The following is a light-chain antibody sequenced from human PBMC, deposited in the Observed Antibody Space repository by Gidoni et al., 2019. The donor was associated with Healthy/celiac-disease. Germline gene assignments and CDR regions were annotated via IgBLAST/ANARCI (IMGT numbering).Light chain of an antibody. Sequence: DIQMTQSPSTLSASVGDRATITCRASQSISSWLAWYQQKPGKAPKLLIYKASSLESGVPSRFSGSGSGTEFTLTISSLQPDDFATYYCQQYNSYSPTCSFGQXTKLEIK. V-gene: IGKV1-5*03. CDR1: QSISSW. CDR3: QQYNSYSPTCS. J-gene: IGKJ2*04. CDR2: KAS.